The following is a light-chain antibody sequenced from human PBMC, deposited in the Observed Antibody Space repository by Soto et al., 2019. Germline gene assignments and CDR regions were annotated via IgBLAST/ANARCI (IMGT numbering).Light chain of an antibody. CDR1: QDIAIY. J-gene: IGKJ4*01. CDR3: QQLRMYPST. Sequence: IQLTQSPSSLSASVGDRVTITCRASQDIAIYVAWYQQKPGEAPKLLIYAASTLYGGVPSRFSGSGSGTEFALTSTSLQAEDFATYYCQQLRMYPSTFGGGTKVEIK. V-gene: IGKV1-9*01. CDR2: AAS.